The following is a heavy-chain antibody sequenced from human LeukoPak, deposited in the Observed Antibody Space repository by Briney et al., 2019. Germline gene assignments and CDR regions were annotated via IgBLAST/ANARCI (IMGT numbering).Heavy chain of an antibody. D-gene: IGHD2-21*02. CDR1: GDSLTSNNYF. CDR3: ARRSFCAGDCLCLDY. Sequence: SETLSLTCILSGDSLTSNNYFWGWIRQSPGKGPEWLGSIYYSGVTYYGPSFKSRLTISLDTSNNQFSLRLGSVTAADTAVYYCARRSFCAGDCLCLDYWGQGLLVTVSS. V-gene: IGHV4-39*01. J-gene: IGHJ4*02. CDR2: IYYSGVT.